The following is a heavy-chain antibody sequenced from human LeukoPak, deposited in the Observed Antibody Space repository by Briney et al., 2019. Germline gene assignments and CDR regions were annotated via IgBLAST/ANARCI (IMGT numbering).Heavy chain of an antibody. CDR3: ATLGVAGDY. J-gene: IGHJ4*02. D-gene: IGHD6-19*01. Sequence: ASVKVSCKASGYTFTDYAIHWVRQAPGQGLEWMGRIDPHSGGTNYAQKFQGRVTLTRDASISTAYMELSRLRSDDTAVYYCATLGVAGDYWGQGTLVTVSS. V-gene: IGHV1-2*06. CDR1: GYTFTDYA. CDR2: IDPHSGGT.